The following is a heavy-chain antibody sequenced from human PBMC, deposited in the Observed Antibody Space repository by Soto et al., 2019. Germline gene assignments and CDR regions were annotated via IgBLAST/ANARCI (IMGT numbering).Heavy chain of an antibody. CDR2: ISSSSSTM. CDR3: ARDSTDADSGSYSGDY. D-gene: IGHD1-26*01. Sequence: EVQLVESGGGLVKPGGSLRLSCAASGFTFSSYSMNWVRQAPGKGLEWVSSISSSSSTMYYADSVKGRFTISRDNAKNSLFLHMNSLRDEDTAVYYCARDSTDADSGSYSGDYWGQGTLVTVSS. J-gene: IGHJ4*02. CDR1: GFTFSSYS. V-gene: IGHV3-21*01.